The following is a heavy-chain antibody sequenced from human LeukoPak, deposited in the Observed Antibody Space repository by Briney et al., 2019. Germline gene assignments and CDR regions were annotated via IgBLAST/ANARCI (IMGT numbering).Heavy chain of an antibody. Sequence: PGGSLRLSCAASGFTVSNAWMSWVRQAPGKGLEWVSGISGSGGSTYYADSVKGRFTISRDNSKNTLYLQMNSLRVEDTAVYYCAKGHSAHGTGFDCWGQGTLVAVSS. CDR3: AKGHSAHGTGFDC. CDR2: ISGSGGST. V-gene: IGHV3-23*01. D-gene: IGHD1-14*01. CDR1: GFTVSNAW. J-gene: IGHJ4*02.